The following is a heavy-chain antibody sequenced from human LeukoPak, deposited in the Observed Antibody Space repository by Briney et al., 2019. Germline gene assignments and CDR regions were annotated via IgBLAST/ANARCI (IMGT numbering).Heavy chain of an antibody. V-gene: IGHV3-66*04. J-gene: IGHJ4*02. CDR2: IYGGGTT. D-gene: IGHD4-17*01. Sequence: QPGGSLRLSCAASGFTVFNKYMTWVRQAPGKGLEWVSVIYGGGTTYYADSVKGRFTISRDNAKNTLYLQMNSLRAEDTAVYYCARLRTTVTTPWNYHFDYWGQGTLVTVSS. CDR3: ARLRTTVTTPWNYHFDY. CDR1: GFTVFNKY.